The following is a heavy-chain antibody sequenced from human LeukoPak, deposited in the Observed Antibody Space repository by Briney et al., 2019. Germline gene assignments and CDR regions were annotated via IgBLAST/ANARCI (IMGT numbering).Heavy chain of an antibody. CDR2: INHSGSA. V-gene: IGHV4-34*01. CDR1: GGSFSGYY. J-gene: IGHJ4*02. CDR3: ARDTGIVATSSDY. Sequence: PSETLSLTCAVYGGSFSGYYWSWIRQPPGKGLEWIGEINHSGSANYNPSLKSRVTISVDTSKNQFSLKLSSVTAADTAVYYCARDTGIVATSSDYWGQGTLVTVSS. D-gene: IGHD5-12*01.